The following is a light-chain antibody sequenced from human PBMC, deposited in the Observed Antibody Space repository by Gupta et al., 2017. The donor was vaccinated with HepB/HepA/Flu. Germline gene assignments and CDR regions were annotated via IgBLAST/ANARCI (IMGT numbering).Light chain of an antibody. CDR3: CSYAGSSTLV. CDR2: EVS. Sequence: QSALTQPGSVSGSPGQSLTISCPGTRSDVGSYNLVSWYQQHPGKAPKLMIYEVSKRPSVVSNRFSGSKSGNTASLTISGLQAEDDADYYCCSYAGSSTLVFGGGTKLTVL. CDR1: RSDVGSYNL. V-gene: IGLV2-23*02. J-gene: IGLJ2*01.